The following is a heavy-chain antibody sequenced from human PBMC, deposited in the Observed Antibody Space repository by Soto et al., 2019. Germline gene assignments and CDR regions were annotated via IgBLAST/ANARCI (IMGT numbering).Heavy chain of an antibody. V-gene: IGHV3-23*01. CDR3: AKSAYYDFWSGYYTGQIYYYMDV. Sequence: HPGGSLRLSCAASGFTFSSYAMSWVRQAPGKGLEWVSAISGSGGSTYYADSVKGRFTISRDNSKNTLYLQMNSLRAEDTAVYYCAKSAYYDFWSGYYTGQIYYYMDVWGKGTTVTVSS. J-gene: IGHJ6*03. D-gene: IGHD3-3*01. CDR2: ISGSGGST. CDR1: GFTFSSYA.